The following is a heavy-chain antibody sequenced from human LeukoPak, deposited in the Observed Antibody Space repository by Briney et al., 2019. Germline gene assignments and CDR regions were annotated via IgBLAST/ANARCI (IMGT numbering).Heavy chain of an antibody. Sequence: SETLSLTCTVSGGSISSHYWSWFRQPPGKGLEWIAYIYYSGSTNYNPSFKSRVTISVDTSRSQFSLMLSSVIAADTAVYYCARHNARLRGWIGEVDFWGQGALVTVSS. CDR1: GGSISSHY. J-gene: IGHJ4*02. CDR3: ARHNARLRGWIGEVDF. D-gene: IGHD3-10*01. V-gene: IGHV4-59*08. CDR2: IYYSGST.